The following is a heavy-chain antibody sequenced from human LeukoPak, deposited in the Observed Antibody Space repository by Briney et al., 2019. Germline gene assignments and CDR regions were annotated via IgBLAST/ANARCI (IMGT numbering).Heavy chain of an antibody. CDR2: ISGSGRDT. CDR3: AKVDHTGSYCDF. V-gene: IGHV3-23*01. CDR1: GFTFSIYA. D-gene: IGHD1-26*01. J-gene: IGHJ4*02. Sequence: GGSLKLACAASGFTFSIYAITWVRQAPGKGLKWVSTISGSGRDTYYADSVKGRFTISRHNSENTLYLQMNSLRAEDTAIYYCAKVDHTGSYCDFWGQGTLVTVSS.